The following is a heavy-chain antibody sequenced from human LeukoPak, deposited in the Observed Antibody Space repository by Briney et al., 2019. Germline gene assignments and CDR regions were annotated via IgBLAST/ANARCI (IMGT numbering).Heavy chain of an antibody. V-gene: IGHV1-2*02. CDR1: GYSFTGHY. D-gene: IGHD3-10*01. Sequence: ASVKVSCKASGYSFTGHYMHWVRQAPGQGLEWMGWINPKSGGTNYAQKFQGRGTMTRDTSISTAYMDMSSLRSDDTAVYYCARNLWFGESSDAFDMWGQGTMVTVSS. J-gene: IGHJ3*02. CDR3: ARNLWFGESSDAFDM. CDR2: INPKSGGT.